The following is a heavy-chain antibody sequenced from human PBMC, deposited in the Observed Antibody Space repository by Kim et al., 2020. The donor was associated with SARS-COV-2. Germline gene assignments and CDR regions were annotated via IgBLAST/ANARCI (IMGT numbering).Heavy chain of an antibody. D-gene: IGHD2-2*02. Sequence: SRKGRVTISVDTSKNQFSLKLSSVTAADPAVYYCAAGYCSSTSCYTAFDYWGQGTLVTVSS. CDR3: AAGYCSSTSCYTAFDY. V-gene: IGHV4-34*01. J-gene: IGHJ4*02.